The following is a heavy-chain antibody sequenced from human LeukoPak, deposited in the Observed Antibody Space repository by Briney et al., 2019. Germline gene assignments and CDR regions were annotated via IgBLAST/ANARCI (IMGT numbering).Heavy chain of an antibody. Sequence: GGSLRLSCAASGFTFSSYSMNWVRQAPGKGLEWVSSISSSSSYIYYADSVKGRFTISRDNAKNSLYLQMNSLRAEDTAVYYCATDAITMIEPIWFDPWGQGTLVTVSS. V-gene: IGHV3-21*01. D-gene: IGHD3-22*01. CDR2: ISSSSSYI. CDR3: ATDAITMIEPIWFDP. CDR1: GFTFSSYS. J-gene: IGHJ5*02.